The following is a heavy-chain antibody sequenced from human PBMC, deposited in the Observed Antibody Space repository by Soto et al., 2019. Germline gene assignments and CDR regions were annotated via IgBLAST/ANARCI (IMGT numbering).Heavy chain of an antibody. CDR3: TTGFT. CDR2: ISYDGSNK. J-gene: IGHJ4*02. V-gene: IGHV3-30*03. CDR1: GFTFSSDG. Sequence: GGSLRLSCAAAGFTFSSDGMHWVRQAPGKGLEWVAVISYDGSNKYYADSVKGRFTISRDNSKNTLYLQMNSLKTEDTAVYYCTTGFTWSQGTLVTV.